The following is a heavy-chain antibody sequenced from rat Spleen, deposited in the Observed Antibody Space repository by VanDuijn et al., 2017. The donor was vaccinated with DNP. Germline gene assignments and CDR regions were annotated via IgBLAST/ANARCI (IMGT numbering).Heavy chain of an antibody. CDR3: TTIGVYYYDGSYYRGYFDF. J-gene: IGHJ1*01. CDR1: GFTLSHYN. Sequence: EVQLVESGGGLVQPGMSLKLSCAASGFTLSHYNMTWVRQAPGKGLEWVASIKTGGGSTYYPDSVKGRFTISRDNAKSSLYLQMDSLRSEDTATYYCTTIGVYYYDGSYYRGYFDFWGPGTMVTVSS. D-gene: IGHD1-12*02. CDR2: IKTGGGST. V-gene: IGHV5-27*01.